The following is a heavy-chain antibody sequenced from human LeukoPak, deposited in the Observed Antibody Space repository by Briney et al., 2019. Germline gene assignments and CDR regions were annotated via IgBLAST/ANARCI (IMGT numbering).Heavy chain of an antibody. CDR3: SLGGTKAYS. CDR2: IKSKSDGGTT. D-gene: IGHD3-16*01. Sequence: PGGSLRLSCVVSGFPFSNAWMSWVRQAPGKGLEWVGRIKSKSDGGTTEYAAPVKGRFTISRDDSKDTLSLQMNSLKTEDTAAYYCSLGGTKAYSWGQGTLVTVSS. CDR1: GFPFSNAW. V-gene: IGHV3-15*01. J-gene: IGHJ4*02.